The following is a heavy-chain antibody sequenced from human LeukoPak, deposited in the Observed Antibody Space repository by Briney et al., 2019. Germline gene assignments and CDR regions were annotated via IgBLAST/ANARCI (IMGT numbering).Heavy chain of an antibody. V-gene: IGHV3-21*01. Sequence: PGGSLRLSFAASGFTFSSYSMNWVRQAPGKGLEWVSSISSSSSYIYYADSVKGRFTISRDNSKNTLYLQMNSLRAEDTAVYYCARERGSSDYVWGSYRSYYFDYWGQGTLVTVSS. J-gene: IGHJ4*02. D-gene: IGHD3-16*02. CDR1: GFTFSSYS. CDR3: ARERGSSDYVWGSYRSYYFDY. CDR2: ISSSSSYI.